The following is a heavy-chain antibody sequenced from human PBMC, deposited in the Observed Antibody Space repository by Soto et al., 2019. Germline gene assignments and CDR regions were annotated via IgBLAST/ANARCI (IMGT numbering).Heavy chain of an antibody. CDR2: IIPIFGTA. J-gene: IGHJ5*02. CDR1: GGTFSSYA. Sequence: GPSVKVSCKASGGTFSSYAISWVRQAPGQGLEWMGGIIPIFGTANYAQKFQGRVTITADESTSTAYMELSSLRSEDTAVYYCARIGAYDSSGYYYWFDPWGQGTLVTVSS. V-gene: IGHV1-69*13. CDR3: ARIGAYDSSGYYYWFDP. D-gene: IGHD3-22*01.